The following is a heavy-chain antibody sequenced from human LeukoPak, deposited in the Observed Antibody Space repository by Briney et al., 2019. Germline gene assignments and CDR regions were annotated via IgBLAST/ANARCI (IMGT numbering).Heavy chain of an antibody. CDR1: GGSISSYY. D-gene: IGHD1-1*01. CDR2: IYYSGST. Sequence: SETLSLTCTVSGGSISSYYWSWIRQPPGKGLEWIGYIYYSGSTNYNPSLKSRVTISVDTSKNQFSLKLSSVTAADTAVYYCARGLERPPYYFDYWGQGTLVTVSS. J-gene: IGHJ4*02. CDR3: ARGLERPPYYFDY. V-gene: IGHV4-59*01.